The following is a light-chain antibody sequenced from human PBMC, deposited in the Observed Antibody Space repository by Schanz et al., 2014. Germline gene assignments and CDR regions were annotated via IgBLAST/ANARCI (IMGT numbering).Light chain of an antibody. CDR3: AAWDDSLKGWV. CDR2: EVT. V-gene: IGLV2-8*01. Sequence: QSALTQPPSASGSPGQSVTISCSGTSSDVGGYNLVSWYQQHPGKAPKLIIYEVTERPSGVPDRFSGSKSGTSASLAISGLQSEDEATYYCAAWDDSLKGWVFGGGTKLTVL. CDR1: SSDVGGYNL. J-gene: IGLJ3*02.